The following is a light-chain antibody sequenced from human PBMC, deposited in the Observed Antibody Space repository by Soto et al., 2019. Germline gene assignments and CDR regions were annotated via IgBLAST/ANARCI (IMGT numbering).Light chain of an antibody. J-gene: IGLJ1*01. V-gene: IGLV2-8*01. CDR1: SSDVGANNY. CDR3: SSYAGTNRV. Sequence: QSALTQPPSASGSPGQSVTISCTGTSSDVGANNYVSWYQQHPGKAPKLMIYEVTKRPSGVPDRFSGSNSGNTASLTVSGLQAEDEADYYCSSYAGTNRVFGTGTKFTVL. CDR2: EVT.